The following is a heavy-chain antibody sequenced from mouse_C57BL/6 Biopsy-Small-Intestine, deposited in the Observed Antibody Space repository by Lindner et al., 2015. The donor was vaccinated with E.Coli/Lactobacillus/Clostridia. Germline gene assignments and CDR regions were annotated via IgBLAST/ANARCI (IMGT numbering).Heavy chain of an antibody. J-gene: IGHJ2*01. V-gene: IGHV1-42*01. Sequence: VQLQESGPELVKPGASVKISCKASGYSFTGYYMNWVKQSPEKSLEWIGEISPSTGGTTYNQKFKAKATLTVDKSSSTAYMQLKSLTSEDSAVYYCARSYYDYLDFWGQGTTLTVSS. CDR3: ARSYYDYLDF. CDR2: ISPSTGGT. CDR1: GYSFTGYY. D-gene: IGHD2-4*01.